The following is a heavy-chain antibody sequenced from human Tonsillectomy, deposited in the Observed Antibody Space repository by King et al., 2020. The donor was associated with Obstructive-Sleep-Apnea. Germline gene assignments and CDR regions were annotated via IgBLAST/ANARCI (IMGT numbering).Heavy chain of an antibody. D-gene: IGHD6-13*01. CDR1: GFTFSSYG. CDR3: ASSIAAAGFDY. CDR2: IWYDGSNK. V-gene: IGHV3-33*01. Sequence: VQLVESGGGVVQPGRSLRLSCAASGFTFSSYGMHWVRQAPGKGLEWVAVIWYDGSNKYYADSVKGRFTISRDNSKNTLYLQMNSLRAEDTAVYYCASSIAAAGFDYWGQGTLVTVSS. J-gene: IGHJ4*02.